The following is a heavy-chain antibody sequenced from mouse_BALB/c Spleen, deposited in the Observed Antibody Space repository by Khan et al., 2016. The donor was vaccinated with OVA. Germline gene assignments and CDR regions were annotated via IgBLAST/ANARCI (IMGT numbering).Heavy chain of an antibody. V-gene: IGHV3-2*02. CDR2: ISYSGRT. CDR3: ARGNYYGYAMDY. CDR1: GYSITSNYA. J-gene: IGHJ4*01. D-gene: IGHD1-1*01. Sequence: QLQESGPGLVKPSQSLSLTCTVTGYSITSNYAWNWIRQFPGNKLEWMGYISYSGRTSYIHSLKSRISITRDTSKNQFFLQLNSVTTEDTATYYCARGNYYGYAMDYWGQGTSVTVSS.